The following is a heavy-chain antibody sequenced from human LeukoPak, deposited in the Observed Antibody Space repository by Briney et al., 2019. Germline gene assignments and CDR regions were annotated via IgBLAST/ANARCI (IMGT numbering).Heavy chain of an antibody. J-gene: IGHJ5*02. CDR1: GYTFTSYY. CDR2: INPSGGST. Sequence: GASVKVSCKASGYTFTSYYMHWVRQAPGQGLEWMGIINPSGGSTSYAQKFQGRVTMTRDMSTSTVYMELSSLRSEDTAVYYCAREYYYDSSSYYFGRLSKGWFDPWGQGTLVTVSS. D-gene: IGHD3-22*01. V-gene: IGHV1-46*01. CDR3: AREYYYDSSSYYFGRLSKGWFDP.